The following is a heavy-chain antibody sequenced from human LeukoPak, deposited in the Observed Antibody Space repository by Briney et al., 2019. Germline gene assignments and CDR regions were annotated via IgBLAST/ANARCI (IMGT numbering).Heavy chain of an antibody. CDR2: IRSKADNYAT. J-gene: IGHJ4*02. V-gene: IGHV3-73*01. CDR1: GFTFSGSP. D-gene: IGHD2-21*01. CDR3: AKDWQFDY. Sequence: PGGSLILSCAASGFTFSGSPILWVRQASGKGLEWVGRIRSKADNYATAYAASVQGRCTISRDDSKNTAYLQLNRLKTEDTAVYYCAKDWQFDYWGQGTLVTVSS.